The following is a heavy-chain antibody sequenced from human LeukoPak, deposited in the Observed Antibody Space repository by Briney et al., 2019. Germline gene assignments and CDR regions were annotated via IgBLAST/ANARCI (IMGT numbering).Heavy chain of an antibody. Sequence: GESLKISCKGSGYSFTSYWIGWVRQMPGKGLEWVAIIYPGDSDTRYSPSFQGQVTISADKSISTAYLQWSSLKASDTAMYYCARGRDGYSFGFDYWGQGTLVTVSS. CDR3: ARGRDGYSFGFDY. D-gene: IGHD5-24*01. V-gene: IGHV5-51*01. CDR1: GYSFTSYW. CDR2: IYPGDSDT. J-gene: IGHJ4*02.